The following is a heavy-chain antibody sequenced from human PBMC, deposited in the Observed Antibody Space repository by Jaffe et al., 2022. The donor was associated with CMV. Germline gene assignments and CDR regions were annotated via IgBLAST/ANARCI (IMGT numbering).Heavy chain of an antibody. CDR3: ARDLGMVRGVILYYYYGMDV. CDR1: GDSVSSNSAA. V-gene: IGHV6-1*01. CDR2: TYYRSKWYN. D-gene: IGHD3-10*01. J-gene: IGHJ6*02. Sequence: QVQLQQSGPGLVKPSQTLSLTCAISGDSVSSNSAAWNWIRQSPSRGLEWLGRTYYRSKWYNDYAVSVKSRITINPDTSKNQFSLQLNSVTPEDTAVYYCARDLGMVRGVILYYYYGMDVWGQGTTVTVSS.